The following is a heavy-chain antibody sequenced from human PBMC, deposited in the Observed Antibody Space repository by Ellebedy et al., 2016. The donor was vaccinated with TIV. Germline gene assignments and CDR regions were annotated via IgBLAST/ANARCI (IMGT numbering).Heavy chain of an antibody. V-gene: IGHV3-53*01. J-gene: IGHJ5*02. D-gene: IGHD5-18*01. CDR2: VYSDDSI. CDR3: PSRGYSYAPSA. CDR1: GFTVSDTF. Sequence: PGGSLRLSCSVSGFTVSDTFMIWVRQAPGKGLEWVSVVYSDDSIYYADSVKVRFIISRDGSKNTLYLQMTSLRAEDTAVDYCPSRGYSYAPSAWGQGTLVSVSS.